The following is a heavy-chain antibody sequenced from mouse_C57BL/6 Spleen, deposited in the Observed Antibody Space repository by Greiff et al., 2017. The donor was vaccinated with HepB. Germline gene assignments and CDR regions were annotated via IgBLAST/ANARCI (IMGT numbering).Heavy chain of an antibody. J-gene: IGHJ2*01. CDR1: GYSITSDY. CDR3: ASQLTGTGYFDY. Sequence: EVKLMESGPGLAKPSQTLSLPCSVPGYSITSDYWNWIRKFPGNKLEYMGYISYSGSTYYNPSLKSRIPITRDTSKNQYYLQLNSVTTEDTATYYCASQLTGTGYFDYWGQGTTLTVAS. CDR2: ISYSGST. V-gene: IGHV3-8*01. D-gene: IGHD4-1*01.